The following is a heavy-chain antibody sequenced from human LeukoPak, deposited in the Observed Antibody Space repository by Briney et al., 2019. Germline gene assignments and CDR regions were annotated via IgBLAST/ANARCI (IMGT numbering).Heavy chain of an antibody. CDR2: IRGNGAST. Sequence: GGSLRLSCAASGFTFSSYAMNWVRQAPGKGLEWVSDIRGNGASTYYADSVKGRFTISRDNSKNTVLLQMTSLRAEDTALYYCAKDLPAGPLTMWGYFDYWGLGTLVTVSS. CDR1: GFTFSSYA. D-gene: IGHD4/OR15-4a*01. J-gene: IGHJ4*02. V-gene: IGHV3-23*01. CDR3: AKDLPAGPLTMWGYFDY.